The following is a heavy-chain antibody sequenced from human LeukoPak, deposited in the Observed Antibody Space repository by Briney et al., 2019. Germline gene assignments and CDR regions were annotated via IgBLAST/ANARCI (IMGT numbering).Heavy chain of an antibody. V-gene: IGHV1-46*01. J-gene: IGHJ4*02. Sequence: ASVKVSCKASGGTFSSYAISWVRQAPGQGLEWMGLINLSGGSTTYAQRFQGRVTLTRDTSTSTVYMELSSLRSEDTVVYYCARDYVDDIPMIKDYWGQGTLVTVSS. D-gene: IGHD2-8*01. CDR1: GGTFSSYA. CDR3: ARDYVDDIPMIKDY. CDR2: INLSGGST.